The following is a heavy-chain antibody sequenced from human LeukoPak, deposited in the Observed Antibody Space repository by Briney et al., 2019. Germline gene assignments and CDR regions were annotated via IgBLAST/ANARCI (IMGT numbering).Heavy chain of an antibody. Sequence: GGSLRLSCAASGFTFSSYSMNWVRQAPGKGLDWVSSISSSSSYIYYADSVKGRFTISRDNAKNSLYLQMNSLRAEDTAVYYCARADSWYGDYRGYFDYWGQGTLVTVSS. J-gene: IGHJ4*02. CDR3: ARADSWYGDYRGYFDY. CDR2: ISSSSSYI. D-gene: IGHD4-17*01. CDR1: GFTFSSYS. V-gene: IGHV3-21*01.